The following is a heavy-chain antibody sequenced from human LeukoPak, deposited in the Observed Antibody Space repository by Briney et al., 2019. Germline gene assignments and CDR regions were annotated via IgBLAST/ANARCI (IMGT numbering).Heavy chain of an antibody. D-gene: IGHD4/OR15-4a*01. CDR1: GLTFSQYD. CDR2: ISSSGGRT. V-gene: IGHV3-23*01. J-gene: IGHJ5*02. Sequence: PGGSLRLSCAASGLTFSQYDMRWARQAPGKGLEWVSTISSSGGRTYYADSVKGRFTVSRDNSKNTLYLQMNSLRAEDTAVYYCAKDGAPTSWGQGTLVTVSS. CDR3: AKDGAPTS.